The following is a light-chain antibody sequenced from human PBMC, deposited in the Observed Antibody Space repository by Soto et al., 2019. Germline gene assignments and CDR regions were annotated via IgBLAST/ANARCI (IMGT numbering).Light chain of an antibody. Sequence: QSVLTQPASVSGSPGQSITISCTGTNSDIGGYTYVSWYQHHPGKAPKLIIYDVTYRPSGVSHRFSGSKSGNTASLTISGLQAEDEAGYYCSSYTSSSTLEVFGTGTKLTVL. J-gene: IGLJ1*01. V-gene: IGLV2-14*03. CDR2: DVT. CDR3: SSYTSSSTLEV. CDR1: NSDIGGYTY.